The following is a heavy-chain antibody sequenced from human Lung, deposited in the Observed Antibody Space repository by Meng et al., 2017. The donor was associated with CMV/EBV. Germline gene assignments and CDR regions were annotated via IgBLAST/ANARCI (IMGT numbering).Heavy chain of an antibody. CDR3: ASTEDYYDSSGYDY. V-gene: IGHV4-39*01. D-gene: IGHD3-22*01. Sequence: SETLSLTCTVSGGSISSSSYYWGWIRQPPGKGLEWIGSIYYSGSTYYNPSLKSRVTISVDTSKNQFSLKLSSVTAADTAVYYCASTEDYYDSSGYDYWGQGNXVTVSS. CDR2: IYYSGST. CDR1: GGSISSSSYY. J-gene: IGHJ4*02.